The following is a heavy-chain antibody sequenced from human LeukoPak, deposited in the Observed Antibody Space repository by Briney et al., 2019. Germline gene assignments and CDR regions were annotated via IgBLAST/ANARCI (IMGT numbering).Heavy chain of an antibody. Sequence: ASVKVSCKASGYTFTSYYMHWVRPAPGQGLEWMGIINPSGGSTSYAQKFQGRVTMTRDTSTSTVYMELSSLRAEDTAVYYGGGQKGGSNALWGQGTLVTVSS. CDR3: GGQKGGSNAL. J-gene: IGHJ4*02. D-gene: IGHD1-26*01. CDR1: GYTFTSYY. V-gene: IGHV1-46*01. CDR2: INPSGGST.